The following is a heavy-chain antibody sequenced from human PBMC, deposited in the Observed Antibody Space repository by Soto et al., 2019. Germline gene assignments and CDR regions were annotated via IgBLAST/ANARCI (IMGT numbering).Heavy chain of an antibody. D-gene: IGHD2-15*01. CDR3: ARVVTVVKSFHYWYFDL. Sequence: QVQLVQSGAEVKKPGSSVKVSCKASGGTFSSYAISWVRQAPGQGLEWMGGIIPIFGTANYAQKFQGRVTITADESTSTAYMELSSLRCEDTAVYYCARVVTVVKSFHYWYFDLWGRGTLVTVSS. J-gene: IGHJ2*01. CDR2: IIPIFGTA. CDR1: GGTFSSYA. V-gene: IGHV1-69*12.